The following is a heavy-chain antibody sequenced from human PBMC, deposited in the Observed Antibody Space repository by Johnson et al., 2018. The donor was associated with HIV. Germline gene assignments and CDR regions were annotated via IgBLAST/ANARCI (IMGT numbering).Heavy chain of an antibody. D-gene: IGHD3-10*01. CDR1: GFTFSSYA. V-gene: IGHV3-30*04. CDR3: ARDMGGVVKEARAFDI. Sequence: QVQLVESGGGVFQPGRSLRLSCAASGFTFSSYAMHWVRQAPGKGLEWVAVISYDGSNKYYADSVKGRFTISRDNSKNTLYLQMNSLRAEDTAVYYCARDMGGVVKEARAFDIWGQVTMVTVSS. CDR2: ISYDGSNK. J-gene: IGHJ3*02.